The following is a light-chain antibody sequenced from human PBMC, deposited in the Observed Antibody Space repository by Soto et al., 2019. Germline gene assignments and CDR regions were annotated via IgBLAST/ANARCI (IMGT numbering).Light chain of an antibody. V-gene: IGLV1-44*01. CDR2: SNN. CDR1: SSNIGSHT. Sequence: QSVLTQPPSASGTPGQRITISCSGSSSNIGSHTVNWHQQVPGTAPKLLIYSNNERPSGVPDRFSGSKSGTSASLAISGLQSGDEADYYCAAWDDSLNGLIFGGGTKLTVL. CDR3: AAWDDSLNGLI. J-gene: IGLJ2*01.